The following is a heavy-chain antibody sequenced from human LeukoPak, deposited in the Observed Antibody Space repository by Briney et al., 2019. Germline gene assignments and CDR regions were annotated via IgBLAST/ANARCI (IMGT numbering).Heavy chain of an antibody. D-gene: IGHD2-21*02. Sequence: SVKVSCKASGGTFSSYAISWVRQAPGQGLEWMGRIIPIFGIANYAQKFQGRVTITADKSTSTAYMELGSLRSEDTAVYYCAREVLAYCGGDCYSPFDYWGQGTLVTVSS. CDR3: AREVLAYCGGDCYSPFDY. CDR2: IIPIFGIA. V-gene: IGHV1-69*04. CDR1: GGTFSSYA. J-gene: IGHJ4*02.